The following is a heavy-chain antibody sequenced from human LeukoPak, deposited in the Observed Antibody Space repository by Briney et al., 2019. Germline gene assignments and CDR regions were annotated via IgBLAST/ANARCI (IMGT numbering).Heavy chain of an antibody. Sequence: SETLSLTCAVYGGSFSGYYWSRIRHPPGKGLEWIGEINHSGSTNYNPSLKSRVTISVDTSKNQFSLKLSSVTAADTAVYYCARVRVWGSYRPYYFDYWGQGTLVTVSS. J-gene: IGHJ4*02. CDR2: INHSGST. V-gene: IGHV4-34*01. CDR1: GGSFSGYY. D-gene: IGHD3-16*02. CDR3: ARVRVWGSYRPYYFDY.